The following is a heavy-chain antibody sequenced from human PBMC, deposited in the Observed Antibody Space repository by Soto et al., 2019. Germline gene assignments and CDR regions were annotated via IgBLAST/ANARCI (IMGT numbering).Heavy chain of an antibody. CDR2: ISYDGSNK. CDR1: GFTFSSYG. Sequence: GGSLRLSCAASGFTFSSYGMHWVRQAPGKGLEWVAVISYDGSNKYYADSVKGRFTISRDNSKNTLYLQMNSLRAEDTAVYYCAKSLEQFLERLDRQDVRGQRTTVTVSS. D-gene: IGHD3-3*01. J-gene: IGHJ6*02. CDR3: AKSLEQFLERLDRQDV. V-gene: IGHV3-30*18.